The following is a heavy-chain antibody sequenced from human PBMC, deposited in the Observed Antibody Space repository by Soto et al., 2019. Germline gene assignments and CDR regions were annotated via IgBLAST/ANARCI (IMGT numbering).Heavy chain of an antibody. V-gene: IGHV4-59*01. CDR3: ARGGNRYSSTSPGVGGFDY. J-gene: IGHJ4*02. CDR1: GASISSSY. Sequence: ASETLSLTCTVSGASISSSYWSWIRQPPGKGLEWIGYIFHSGTTNYNPSLKSRGTISVDTSKNQFSLNLSSLTTADTAVYFCARGGNRYSSTSPGVGGFDYWGQGTLVTVSS. CDR2: IFHSGTT. D-gene: IGHD6-6*01.